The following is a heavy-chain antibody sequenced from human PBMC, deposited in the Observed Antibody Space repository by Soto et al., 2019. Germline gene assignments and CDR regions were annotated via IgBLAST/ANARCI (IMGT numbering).Heavy chain of an antibody. Sequence: GESLKISCKGSGYTFTTYWIVWIRQLPGKGLECMGIIYPGDSDTIYSPSFQGQVTISADKSITTAYLQWSSLKASDTAMYYCARAGADYYYDGSGYYQFDYWGQGTLVTVSS. CDR2: IYPGDSDT. D-gene: IGHD3-22*01. CDR1: GYTFTTYW. CDR3: ARAGADYYYDGSGYYQFDY. V-gene: IGHV5-51*01. J-gene: IGHJ4*02.